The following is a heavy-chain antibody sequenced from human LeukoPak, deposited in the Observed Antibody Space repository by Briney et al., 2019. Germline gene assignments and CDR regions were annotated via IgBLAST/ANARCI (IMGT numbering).Heavy chain of an antibody. CDR3: AREVKSPFLYYFDY. Sequence: SVKVSCKASGGTFSSYAISWVRQASGQGLEWMGGIIPIFGTANYAQKFQGRVTITTDESTSTAYMELSSLRSEDTAVYYCAREVKSPFLYYFDYWGQGTLVTVSS. CDR2: IIPIFGTA. CDR1: GGTFSSYA. V-gene: IGHV1-69*05. D-gene: IGHD2-21*01. J-gene: IGHJ4*02.